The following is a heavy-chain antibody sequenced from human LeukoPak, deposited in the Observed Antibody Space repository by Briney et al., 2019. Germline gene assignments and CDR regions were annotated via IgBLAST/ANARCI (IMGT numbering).Heavy chain of an antibody. CDR1: GGSISSSSYY. CDR3: ARTASEYSISWID. CDR2: LYSSGNT. J-gene: IGHJ1*01. V-gene: IGHV4-39*01. D-gene: IGHD6-13*01. Sequence: SETLSLTCTVSGGSISSSSYYWGWIRQPSGKGLEWIGSLYSSGNTYYNPSLKSRVTISVDSSKNQFSLKLTSVTAADTAVYYCARTASEYSISWIDWGQGTLVTVSS.